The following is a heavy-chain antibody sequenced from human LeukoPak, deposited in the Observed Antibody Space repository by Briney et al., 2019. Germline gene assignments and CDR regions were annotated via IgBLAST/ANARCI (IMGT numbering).Heavy chain of an antibody. V-gene: IGHV4-59*01. CDR3: ARDRTGIAVAGTDHYYMDV. J-gene: IGHJ6*03. CDR1: GGSISSYY. Sequence: PSETLSLTCTVSGGSISSYYWSWIRQPPGKGLEWIGYIYYSGSTNYKSSLKSRVTISVDTSKNQFSLKLSSVTAADTAVYYCARDRTGIAVAGTDHYYMDVWGKGTTVTISS. CDR2: IYYSGST. D-gene: IGHD6-19*01.